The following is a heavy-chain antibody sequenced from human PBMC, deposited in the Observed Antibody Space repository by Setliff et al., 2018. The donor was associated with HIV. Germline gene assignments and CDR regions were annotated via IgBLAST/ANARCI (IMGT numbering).Heavy chain of an antibody. CDR3: AKDRDCSGGSCYSEDFDY. CDR2: ISYVGSNK. V-gene: IGHV3-30*01. D-gene: IGHD2-15*01. Sequence: PGGSLRLSCAASGITFSSHGMHWVRQAPGKGLEWVAVISYVGSNKYYADSVKGRFTISRDSSMNTLYLQMNSLRAEDTAVYYCAKDRDCSGGSCYSEDFDYWGQGTLVTVSS. CDR1: GITFSSHG. J-gene: IGHJ4*02.